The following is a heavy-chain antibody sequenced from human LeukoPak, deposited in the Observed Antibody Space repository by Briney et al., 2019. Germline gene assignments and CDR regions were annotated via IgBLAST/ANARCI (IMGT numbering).Heavy chain of an antibody. CDR1: GFTFTSYW. D-gene: IGHD2-2*01. J-gene: IGHJ3*02. CDR2: IKSDGGST. Sequence: QPGGSLRLSCAASGFTFTSYWMHWVRQAPGKGLVWVSRIKSDGGSTTYADSVKGRFTISRDNAKNTLYLQMKSLRVEDTAVYHCARGYCSSVSCPEAPFDIWGQGTMVTVSS. CDR3: ARGYCSSVSCPEAPFDI. V-gene: IGHV3-74*01.